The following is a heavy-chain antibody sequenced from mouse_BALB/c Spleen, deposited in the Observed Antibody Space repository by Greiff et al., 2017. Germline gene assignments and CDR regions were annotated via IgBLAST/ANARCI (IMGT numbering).Heavy chain of an antibody. CDR2: ISYSGST. D-gene: IGHD1-1*01. CDR3: ARDTTVVPFAY. Sequence: EVQLQQSGPGLVKPSQSLSLTCTVTGYSITSDYAWNWIRQFPGNKLEWMGYISYSGSTSYNPSLKSRISITRDTSKNQFFLQLNSVTTEDTATYYCARDTTVVPFAYWGQGTLVTVSA. J-gene: IGHJ3*01. V-gene: IGHV3-2*02. CDR1: GYSITSDYA.